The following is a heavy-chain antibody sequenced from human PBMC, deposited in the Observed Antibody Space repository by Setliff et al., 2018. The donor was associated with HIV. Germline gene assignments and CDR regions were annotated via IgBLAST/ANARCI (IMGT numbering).Heavy chain of an antibody. D-gene: IGHD2-15*01. CDR1: GFTFSRHA. J-gene: IGHJ4*02. Sequence: GGSLRLSCTASGFTFSRHAMNWVRQAPGRGLEWVSYISSSSSYIYYADSVKGRFSISRDNAKNSLYLEMNSLRADDTAVYYCARDFCGSSCSSGYGYFDHWGQGTLVTVSS. V-gene: IGHV3-21*05. CDR2: ISSSSSYI. CDR3: ARDFCGSSCSSGYGYFDH.